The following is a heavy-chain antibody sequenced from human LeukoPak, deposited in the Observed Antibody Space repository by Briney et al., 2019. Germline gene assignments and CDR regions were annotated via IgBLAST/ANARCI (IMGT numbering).Heavy chain of an antibody. CDR2: SYPGDSDT. CDR3: ARHSEDYGDYGSYYYGMDV. CDR1: GYSFTSYW. D-gene: IGHD4-17*01. V-gene: IGHV5-51*01. J-gene: IGHJ6*02. Sequence: GESLKISCKGSGYSFTSYWIGWVRQMPGKGLEWMGISYPGDSDTRYSPSFQGQVTISADKSISTAYLQWSSLKASDTAMYYCARHSEDYGDYGSYYYGMDVWGQGTTVTVSS.